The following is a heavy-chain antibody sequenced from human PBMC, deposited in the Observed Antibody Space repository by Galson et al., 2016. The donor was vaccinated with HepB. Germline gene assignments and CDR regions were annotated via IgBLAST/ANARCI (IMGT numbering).Heavy chain of an antibody. Sequence: GGSISRSSYYWGWIRQPAGKGLEWIGSIYYSGSTYYNPSLGGRVTISVDTSKNQFSLKLSSVTAADTAVYYCAKTRGPGYYDSSGYYYPPAAFDIWGQGIKVTVSS. J-gene: IGHJ3*02. D-gene: IGHD3-22*01. CDR1: GGSISRSSYY. V-gene: IGHV4-39*01. CDR2: IYYSGST. CDR3: AKTRGPGYYDSSGYYYPPAAFDI.